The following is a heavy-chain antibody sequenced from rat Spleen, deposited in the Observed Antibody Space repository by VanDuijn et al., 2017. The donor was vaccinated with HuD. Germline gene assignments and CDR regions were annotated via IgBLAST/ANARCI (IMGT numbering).Heavy chain of an antibody. V-gene: IGHV5-17*01. D-gene: IGHD1-11*01. CDR1: GFTFSDYS. CDR2: IIYDGSGT. J-gene: IGHJ2*01. CDR3: ARREYGGFFGYFDY. Sequence: EVQLVESDGGLVLPGRSLKLSCAASGFTFSDYSMAWVRQAPKKGPEWVATIIYDGSGTYYRDSVKGRFTVSRDNAKSTLYLQMDSLRSEDTATYYCARREYGGFFGYFDYWGQGVMVTVSS.